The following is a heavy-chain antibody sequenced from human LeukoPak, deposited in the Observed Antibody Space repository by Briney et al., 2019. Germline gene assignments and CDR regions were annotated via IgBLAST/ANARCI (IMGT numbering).Heavy chain of an antibody. D-gene: IGHD3-10*01. J-gene: IGHJ4*02. Sequence: GESLKISCKGSGYSFTSYWIGWVRQMPGKGLEWMGIIYPGDSDTRYSPSFQGQVTISADKSISTAYLQWNSLKASDTAMYYCARQGVLLWFGEFHYYFDYWGQGTLVTVSS. CDR2: IYPGDSDT. CDR3: ARQGVLLWFGEFHYYFDY. CDR1: GYSFTSYW. V-gene: IGHV5-51*01.